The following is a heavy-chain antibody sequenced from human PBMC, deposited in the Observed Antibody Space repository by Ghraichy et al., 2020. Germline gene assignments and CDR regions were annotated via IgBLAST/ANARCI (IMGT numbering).Heavy chain of an antibody. D-gene: IGHD6-13*01. Sequence: GGSLRLSCEVSGFTFRNYGMNWVRQSPGKGLEWVSGISGSGVVTYYADAVKGRFTVSRDNFKNTLNLQMNSLRAEDTAKYYCAKDVRSGTSWKTDAFQNWVQGTVVTVSS. CDR3: AKDVRSGTSWKTDAFQN. V-gene: IGHV3-23*01. CDR1: GFTFRNYG. J-gene: IGHJ3*02. CDR2: ISGSGVVT.